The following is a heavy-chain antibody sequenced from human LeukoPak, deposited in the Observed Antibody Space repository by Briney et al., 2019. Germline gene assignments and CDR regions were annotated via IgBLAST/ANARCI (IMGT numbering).Heavy chain of an antibody. D-gene: IGHD5-12*01. V-gene: IGHV3-74*01. CDR3: AGAYSAYDPFDY. CDR2: LNADGNSI. CDR1: GFTFDDYD. Sequence: GGSLRLSCAASGFTFDDYDMSWVRQAPGKGLVWVSRLNADGNSITYADSVRGRFTISRDNAKNTVHLQMNSLRVEDTAIYLCAGAYSAYDPFDYWGQGILVTVSS. J-gene: IGHJ4*02.